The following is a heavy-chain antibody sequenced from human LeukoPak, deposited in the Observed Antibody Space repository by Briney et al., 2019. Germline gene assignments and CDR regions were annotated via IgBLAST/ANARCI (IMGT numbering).Heavy chain of an antibody. V-gene: IGHV3-33*01. CDR2: IWNDGSDE. CDR1: GFIFSKYA. J-gene: IGHJ3*02. D-gene: IGHD2-15*01. Sequence: GGSLRLSCAASGFIFSKYAMHWVRQTPGKGLEWVAAIWNDGSDENYADSVKGRFTISSDNSKNMLYLQMNSLRAEDTAVYYCAFEIGRSQGAFDIWGQGTMITVSS. CDR3: AFEIGRSQGAFDI.